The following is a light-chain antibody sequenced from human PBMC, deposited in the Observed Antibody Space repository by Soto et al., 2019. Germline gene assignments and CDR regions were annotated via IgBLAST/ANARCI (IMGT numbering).Light chain of an antibody. CDR3: MCYAGGNNWV. J-gene: IGLJ3*02. CDR1: SSDIGDYTH. Sequence: QSALTQPASVSGSPGQSITISCTGTSSDIGDYTHVSWYQQHPGKAPKLIIYEVSDRPSGVSNRFSGSKSGNTASLTISGLQTEDEADYYCMCYAGGNNWVFGGGTKVTVL. V-gene: IGLV2-14*01. CDR2: EVS.